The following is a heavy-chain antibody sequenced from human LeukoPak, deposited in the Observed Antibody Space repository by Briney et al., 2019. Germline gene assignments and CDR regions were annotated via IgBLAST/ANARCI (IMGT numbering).Heavy chain of an antibody. Sequence: GGSLRLSCAASGFTFSSYSMNWVRQAPGKGLEWVSYISSSSSTIYYADSVKGRFTISRDNAKNSLYLQMNSLRAEDTAVYYCARVVEMATIEDYYYMDVWGKGTTVTVSS. CDR2: ISSSSSTI. J-gene: IGHJ6*03. V-gene: IGHV3-48*04. D-gene: IGHD5-24*01. CDR1: GFTFSSYS. CDR3: ARVVEMATIEDYYYMDV.